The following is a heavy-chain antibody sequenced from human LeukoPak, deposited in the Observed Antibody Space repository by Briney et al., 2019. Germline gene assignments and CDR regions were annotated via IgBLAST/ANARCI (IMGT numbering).Heavy chain of an antibody. J-gene: IGHJ4*02. D-gene: IGHD3-22*01. CDR2: ISGSGGGT. CDR1: GFTFSSYA. V-gene: IGHV3-23*01. CDR3: AKDEGGYYDSSGYSDFDY. Sequence: GGSLRLSCAASGFTFSSYAMSWVRQAPGKGLEWVSAISGSGGGTYYADSVKGRFTISRDNSKNTLYLQMNSLRAEDTAVYYCAKDEGGYYDSSGYSDFDYWGQGTLVTVSS.